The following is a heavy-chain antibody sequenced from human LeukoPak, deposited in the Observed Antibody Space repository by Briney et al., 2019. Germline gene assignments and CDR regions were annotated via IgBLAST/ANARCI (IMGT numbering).Heavy chain of an antibody. J-gene: IGHJ4*02. D-gene: IGHD3-10*01. CDR2: VSSTGGDK. CDR1: GVTFEDYY. V-gene: IGHV3-11*01. CDR3: ARGENGSFDR. Sequence: PGGSLRLSCTGSGVTFEDYYLSWIRQAPGKGLEWISYVSSTGGDKFYADPVKGRFTISRDNARNSVYMEMNDLIAEDTAFYYCARGENGSFDRWGQGTLVIATS.